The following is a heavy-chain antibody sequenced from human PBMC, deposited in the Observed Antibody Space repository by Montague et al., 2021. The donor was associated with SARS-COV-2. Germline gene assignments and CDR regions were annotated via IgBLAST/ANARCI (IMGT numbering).Heavy chain of an antibody. V-gene: IGHV4-34*01. CDR2: INNSGST. CDR1: GGSFSGHY. J-gene: IGHJ6*03. Sequence: SETLSLTCAVYGGSFSGHYWSWIRQPPGKGLEWIGEINNSGSTNYNPSLKSQATISVDTSKNQFSLKLHSVTAADTAVYYCARGRIEVSMIVVVLTGASYYMDVWGKGTTVTVSS. CDR3: ARGRIEVSMIVVVLTGASYYMDV. D-gene: IGHD3-22*01.